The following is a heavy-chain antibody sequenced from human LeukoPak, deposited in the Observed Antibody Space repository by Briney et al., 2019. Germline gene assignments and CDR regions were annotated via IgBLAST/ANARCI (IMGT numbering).Heavy chain of an antibody. V-gene: IGHV1-69*05. CDR3: ARLVGELSLYYYYYYMDV. CDR2: IIPIFGTA. J-gene: IGHJ6*03. CDR1: GGTFSSYA. D-gene: IGHD3-10*01. Sequence: GASVKVSCKASGGTFSSYAISWVRQAPGQGLEWMGGIIPIFGTANYAQKFQGRVTITRNTSISTAYMELSSLRSEDTAVYYCARLVGELSLYYYYYYMDVWGKGTTVTVSS.